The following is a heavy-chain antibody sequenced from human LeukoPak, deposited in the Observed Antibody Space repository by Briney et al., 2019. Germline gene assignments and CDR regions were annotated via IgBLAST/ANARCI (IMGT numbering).Heavy chain of an antibody. CDR2: ISSNGGST. CDR1: GFTFSSYA. CDR3: ASGVVVTAMDAFDI. J-gene: IGHJ3*02. V-gene: IGHV3-64*01. D-gene: IGHD2-21*02. Sequence: GGSLRLSCAASGFTFSSYAMHWVRQAPGKGLEYVSAISSNGGSTYYANSVKGRFTISRDNSKNTLYLQMGSLRAEDMAVYYCASGVVVTAMDAFDIWGQGTMVTVSS.